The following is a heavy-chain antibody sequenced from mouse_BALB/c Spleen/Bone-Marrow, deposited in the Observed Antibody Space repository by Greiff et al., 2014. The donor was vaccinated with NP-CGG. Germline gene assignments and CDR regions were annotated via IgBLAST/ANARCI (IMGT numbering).Heavy chain of an antibody. CDR1: GYTFTSYW. CDR3: SRVPYYGNTQEGYAH. CDR2: INPGNSDT. Sequence: VQLQQSGTVLARPGASVEMSCKASGYTFTSYWMHWVKQRPGQGLEWIGVINPGNSDTTYNQKFRGKAKLTAVTSTSTAYMELSSLTNEDSPVYYCSRVPYYGNTQEGYAHWGQGTLVTVSA. J-gene: IGHJ3*01. D-gene: IGHD1-1*01. V-gene: IGHV1-5*01.